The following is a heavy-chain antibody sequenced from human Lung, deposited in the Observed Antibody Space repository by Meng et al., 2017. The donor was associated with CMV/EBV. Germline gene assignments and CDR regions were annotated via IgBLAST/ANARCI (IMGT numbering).Heavy chain of an antibody. V-gene: IGHV3-23*01. CDR2: SGSSGGST. CDR1: NFRSSG. CDR3: AKINRTSHAEHSYYIDY. J-gene: IGHJ4*02. Sequence: NFRSSGVSWVRQAGGEGMEGVSASGSSGGSTYYANRVKSRFAMCRDKFTHKLYLEMDALKAEYTAVKYWAKINRTSHAEHSYYIDYWGQGTLVTVSS. D-gene: IGHD2-2*01.